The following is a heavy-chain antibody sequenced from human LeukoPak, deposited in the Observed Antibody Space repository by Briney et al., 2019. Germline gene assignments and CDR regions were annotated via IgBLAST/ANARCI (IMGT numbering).Heavy chain of an antibody. D-gene: IGHD3-22*01. Sequence: GGSLRLSCAASGFTFISYAMSWVRQAPGKGLEWVSAISGSGGSTYYADSVKGRCTISRDNSKNTLYLQMNSLRAEDTAVYYCARYYYDSSGYLSWGQGTLVTVSS. V-gene: IGHV3-23*01. CDR3: ARYYYDSSGYLS. CDR2: ISGSGGST. CDR1: GFTFISYA. J-gene: IGHJ5*02.